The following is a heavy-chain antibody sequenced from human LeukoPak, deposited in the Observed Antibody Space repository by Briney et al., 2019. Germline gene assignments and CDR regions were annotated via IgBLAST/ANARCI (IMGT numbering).Heavy chain of an antibody. J-gene: IGHJ6*03. CDR1: GFTFSSYN. CDR2: ISGSSGTI. D-gene: IGHD3-22*01. V-gene: IGHV3-48*01. Sequence: GGSLRLSCAASGFTFSSYNMNRVRQAPGKGLEWVSYISGSSGTINYADSVKGRFTVSRDNAKNSLYLQMNSLRAEDTAVYYCARDQFGSYYDSSGYYQYYMDVWGKGTTVTVSS. CDR3: ARDQFGSYYDSSGYYQYYMDV.